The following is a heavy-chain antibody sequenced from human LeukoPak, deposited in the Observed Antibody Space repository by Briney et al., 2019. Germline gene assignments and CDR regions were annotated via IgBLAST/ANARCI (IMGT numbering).Heavy chain of an antibody. V-gene: IGHV3-69-1*01. CDR1: GFTFSSYA. D-gene: IGHD2-2*01. J-gene: IGHJ5*02. CDR3: GREDCNNVRCYGASDA. Sequence: PGGSMRLSCVGSGFTFSSYAMNWVRQAPGKGLEWVSSISSNNNIYYADSVKGRFTISRDNAKSSLSLQMNSLRGEDTAVYYCGREDCNNVRCYGASDAWGQGTLVTVSS. CDR2: ISSNNNI.